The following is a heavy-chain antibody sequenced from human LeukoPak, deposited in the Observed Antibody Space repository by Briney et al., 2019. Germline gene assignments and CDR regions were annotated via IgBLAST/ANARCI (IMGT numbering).Heavy chain of an antibody. D-gene: IGHD3-3*01. V-gene: IGHV1-18*01. J-gene: IGHJ4*02. CDR3: AGDHYDFWSGYYYYFDY. Sequence: ASVKVSCKASGYTFTSYGISWVRQAPGQGLEGMGWISAYNGNTNYAQKLQGRVTMTTDTSTSTAYMELRSLRSDDTAVYYCAGDHYDFWSGYYYYFDYWGQGTLVTVSS. CDR1: GYTFTSYG. CDR2: ISAYNGNT.